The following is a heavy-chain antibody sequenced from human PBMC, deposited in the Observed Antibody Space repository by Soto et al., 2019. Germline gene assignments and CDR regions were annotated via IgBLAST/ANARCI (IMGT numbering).Heavy chain of an antibody. CDR2: ISAYNGNT. V-gene: IGHV1-18*01. CDR3: ARARGSRAYYYDSSGYYPIDY. CDR1: GYTFTSYG. J-gene: IGHJ4*02. D-gene: IGHD3-22*01. Sequence: ASVKVSCKASGYTFTSYGISWVRQAPGQGLEWMGWISAYNGNTNYAQKLQGRVTMTTDTSTSTAYMELRSLRSDDTAVYYCARARGSRAYYYDSSGYYPIDYWGQGTLVTVSS.